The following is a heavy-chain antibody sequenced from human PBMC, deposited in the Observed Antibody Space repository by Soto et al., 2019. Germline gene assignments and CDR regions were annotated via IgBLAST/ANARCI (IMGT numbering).Heavy chain of an antibody. CDR3: ARDPGSRGNYYFDF. CDR1: GFTFTTYS. CDR2: ISSSSTYI. D-gene: IGHD6-13*01. V-gene: IGHV3-21*01. Sequence: EVQLVESGGGLVKPGGSLRLSCEASGFTFTTYSLNWVRQVPGKGLEWVSSISSSSTYIYYSDSVRGRFTISRDNAKNSLYLQMHSLRAEDTAVYYCARDPGSRGNYYFDFWGQGTLVTVSS. J-gene: IGHJ4*02.